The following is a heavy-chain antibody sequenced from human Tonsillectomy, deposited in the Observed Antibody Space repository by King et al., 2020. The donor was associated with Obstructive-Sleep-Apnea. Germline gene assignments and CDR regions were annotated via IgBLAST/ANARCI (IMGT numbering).Heavy chain of an antibody. CDR1: GFTFSSHG. CDR3: ARDLGYCSGGNCHTPGY. V-gene: IGHV3-30*03. Sequence: VQLVESGGGVVQPGRSLRLSCAASGFTFSSHGLHWVRQAPGKGLEWGAVISYDGSNKYYVDSVKGRFTISRDNSKNTRYLQMSSLRAEDTAVYYCARDLGYCSGGNCHTPGYWGQGTLVTVSS. CDR2: ISYDGSNK. D-gene: IGHD2-15*01. J-gene: IGHJ4*02.